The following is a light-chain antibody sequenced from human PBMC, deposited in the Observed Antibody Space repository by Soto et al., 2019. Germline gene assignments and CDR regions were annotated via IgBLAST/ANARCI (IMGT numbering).Light chain of an antibody. CDR1: QSVSSNF. V-gene: IGKV3-20*01. Sequence: EIVLTQSPGTLSLSPGERATLSCRASQSVSSNFLAWYQQKPGQAPRLLIYGASSRAIGIPDRFSGSGSGTDFTLTISRLAPEDFAVYYCHQYDSSPWTFGQGTKVEIK. J-gene: IGKJ1*01. CDR2: GAS. CDR3: HQYDSSPWT.